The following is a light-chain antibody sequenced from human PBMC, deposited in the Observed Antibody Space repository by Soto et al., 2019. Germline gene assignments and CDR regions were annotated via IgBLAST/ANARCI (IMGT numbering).Light chain of an antibody. CDR3: CSYAGSYTWV. J-gene: IGLJ3*02. CDR1: SSDVGGYNY. V-gene: IGLV2-11*01. CDR2: DVS. Sequence: QSALTQPRSVSGSPGQSVTISCTGTSSDVGGYNYVSWYQQHPGKAPKLMIYDVSKRPSGVPDRFSGSKSGNTASLTSSGLQAEDEAAYYWCSYAGSYTWVFGGGTQLTVL.